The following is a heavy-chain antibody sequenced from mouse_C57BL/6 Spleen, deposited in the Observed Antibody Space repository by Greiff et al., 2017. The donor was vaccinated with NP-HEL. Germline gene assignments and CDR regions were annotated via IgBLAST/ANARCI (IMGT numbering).Heavy chain of an antibody. CDR1: GYTFTSYW. V-gene: IGHV1-59*01. Sequence: VQLQQPGAELVRPGTSVKLSCKASGYTFTSYWMHWVKQRPGQGLEWIGLIDPSDSYTNYNQKFKGKATLTVDTSSSTAYMQLSSLTSEDSAVYYCAKRTSYAMDYWGQGTSVTVSS. J-gene: IGHJ4*01. CDR3: AKRTSYAMDY. CDR2: IDPSDSYT.